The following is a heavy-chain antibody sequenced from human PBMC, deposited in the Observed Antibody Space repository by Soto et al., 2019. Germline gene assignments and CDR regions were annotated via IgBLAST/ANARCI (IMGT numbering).Heavy chain of an antibody. J-gene: IGHJ4*02. CDR3: ARDKMSGRFDY. Sequence: QVQLQQWGAGLLKPSETLSLTCAVYGGSFSGYYWTWIRQPPGTGLEWLGEINHSGSTNNNPSLKRRATISLDTSKPQFSLKLTSVTAADTAVYYCARDKMSGRFDYWGQGTLVTVSS. CDR2: INHSGST. V-gene: IGHV4-34*04. CDR1: GGSFSGYY.